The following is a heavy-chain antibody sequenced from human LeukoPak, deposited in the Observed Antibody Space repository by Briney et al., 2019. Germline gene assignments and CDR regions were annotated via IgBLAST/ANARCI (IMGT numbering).Heavy chain of an antibody. D-gene: IGHD3-10*01. J-gene: IGHJ5*02. CDR3: ARDYVSGSFGP. Sequence: PGGSLRLSSAVSGFTFSSYSMNWVRQAPGKGLEWVSSTSTSSSYIYYADSVKGRFIISRDNAKNSLYLQMNSLRAEDTAVYYCARDYVSGSFGPWGQGTLVTVSS. CDR2: TSTSSSYI. CDR1: GFTFSSYS. V-gene: IGHV3-21*06.